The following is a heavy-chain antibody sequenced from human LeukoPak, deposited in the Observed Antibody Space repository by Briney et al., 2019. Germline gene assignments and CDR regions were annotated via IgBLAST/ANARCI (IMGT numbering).Heavy chain of an antibody. D-gene: IGHD2/OR15-2a*01. J-gene: IGHJ6*03. CDR1: GFTFSSYA. Sequence: PGGSLRLSCAASGFTFSSYAMSWVRQAPGKGLEWVSSISGSGGSTYYADSVKGRFTISRDNSKNTLYLQMDSVRVEDTAVYYCARVSKPGWYDYYYMDVWGKGTTVTVSS. CDR2: ISGSGGST. V-gene: IGHV3-23*01. CDR3: ARVSKPGWYDYYYMDV.